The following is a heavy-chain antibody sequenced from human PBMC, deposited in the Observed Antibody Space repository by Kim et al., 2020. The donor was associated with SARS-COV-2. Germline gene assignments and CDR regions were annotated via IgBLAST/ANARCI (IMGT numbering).Heavy chain of an antibody. Sequence: GESLKISCKGSGYSFPSYWISWVRQMSGKGLEWMGRIDPSDSYDNYSPSFQGHVTISTDKSISTAYLQWSSLKASDTAMYYCATSPKFCSGGSCYLGLYYGGPGPRVTVSS. V-gene: IGHV5-10-1*01. CDR3: ATSPKFCSGGSCYLGLYY. CDR2: IDPSDSYD. D-gene: IGHD2-15*01. J-gene: IGHJ4*02. CDR1: GYSFPSYW.